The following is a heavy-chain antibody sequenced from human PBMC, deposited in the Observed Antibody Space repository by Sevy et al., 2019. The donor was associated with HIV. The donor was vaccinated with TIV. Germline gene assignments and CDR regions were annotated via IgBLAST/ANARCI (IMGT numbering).Heavy chain of an antibody. CDR1: GFTFSSYA. CDR3: AKYPTAMVWDYYYYYYMDV. Sequence: GGSLRLSCAASGFTFSSYAMSWVRQAPGKGLEWVSAISGSGGSTYYAYSVKGRFTISRDNSKNTLYLQMNSLRAEDTAVYYCAKYPTAMVWDYYYYYYMDVWGKGTTVTVSS. CDR2: ISGSGGST. D-gene: IGHD5-18*01. V-gene: IGHV3-23*01. J-gene: IGHJ6*03.